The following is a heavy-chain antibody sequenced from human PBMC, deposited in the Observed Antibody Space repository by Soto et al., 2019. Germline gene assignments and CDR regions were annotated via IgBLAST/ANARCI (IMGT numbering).Heavy chain of an antibody. Sequence: QVHLVQSGAEVKKPGASVKVSCKGSGYTFTSYGITWVRQAPGQGLEWMGWISAHNGNTDYAQKLQGRVTVTRDTSTSTAYMVLRCLRSDDTAVYYCARGRYGDYWGQGALVTVSS. J-gene: IGHJ4*02. D-gene: IGHD1-1*01. CDR2: ISAHNGNT. CDR3: ARGRYGDY. CDR1: GYTFTSYG. V-gene: IGHV1-18*01.